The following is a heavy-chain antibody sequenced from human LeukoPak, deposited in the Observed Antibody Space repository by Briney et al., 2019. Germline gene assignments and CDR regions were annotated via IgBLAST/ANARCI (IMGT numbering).Heavy chain of an antibody. V-gene: IGHV3-23*01. D-gene: IGHD4-17*01. CDR1: GLTFSDYA. J-gene: IGHJ3*01. Sequence: GGSLRLSGAASGLTFSDYAMIWFRQAPGKGLKRVSAIRASGGDTFYADSVKGRFTISRDNSKNTLYVQMNSLRAEDTAVYYCARDPNGDYLGAFDFWGQGTMVTVSS. CDR3: ARDPNGDYLGAFDF. CDR2: IRASGGDT.